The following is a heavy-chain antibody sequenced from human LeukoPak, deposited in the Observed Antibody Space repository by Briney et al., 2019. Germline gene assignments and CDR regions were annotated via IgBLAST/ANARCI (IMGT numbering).Heavy chain of an antibody. CDR1: GYTFTGYY. D-gene: IGHD5-12*01. CDR2: INPNSGGT. Sequence: ASVKVSCKASGYTFTGYYMHWVRQAPGQGLEWMGWINPNSGGTNYAQKFQGRVTMTRDTSISTAYMELSRLRSDDTAVYYCARDRGFIMATIQHFDYWGQGTLVTVSS. J-gene: IGHJ4*02. CDR3: ARDRGFIMATIQHFDY. V-gene: IGHV1-2*02.